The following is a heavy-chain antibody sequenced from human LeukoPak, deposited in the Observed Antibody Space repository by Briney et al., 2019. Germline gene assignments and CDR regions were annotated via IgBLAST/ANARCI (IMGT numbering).Heavy chain of an antibody. D-gene: IGHD5-24*01. CDR2: IYYSGST. CDR1: GGSITSYY. Sequence: PETLSLTCTVSGGSITSYYWSWIRQPPGKGLECIGYIYYSGSTYYNPSLKSRVTISVDTSKNQFSLKLSSVTAADTAVYYCARVRRDGYNSPDYWGQGTLVPVSS. CDR3: ARVRRDGYNSPDY. J-gene: IGHJ4*02. V-gene: IGHV4-59*01.